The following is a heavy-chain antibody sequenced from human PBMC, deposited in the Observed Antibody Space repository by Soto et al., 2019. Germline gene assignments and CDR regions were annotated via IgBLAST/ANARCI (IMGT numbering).Heavy chain of an antibody. J-gene: IGHJ4*02. CDR2: ITGSGGNT. CDR1: GFTFSSYA. V-gene: IGHV3-23*01. CDR3: AKVLMALLRRKFDY. D-gene: IGHD2-15*01. Sequence: GGSXRLSCSASGFTFSSYAMSWVRQAPGKGLEWVSGITGSGGNTYYADSVKGRFTISRDNSENTLYLQMNSLRVEDTAEYYCAKVLMALLRRKFDYWGPGTQVTVSS.